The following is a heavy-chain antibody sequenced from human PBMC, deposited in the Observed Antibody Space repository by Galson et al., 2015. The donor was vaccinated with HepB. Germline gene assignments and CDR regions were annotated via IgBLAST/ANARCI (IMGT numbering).Heavy chain of an antibody. V-gene: IGHV3-74*01. J-gene: IGHJ6*02. CDR3: ARDYYYRMDV. CDR2: ITSDGRTT. Sequence: SLRLSCAASGFTFSSNWMHWVRQDPGKGLVWGSCITSDGRTTTYADSVRGRFTISRDNAKNTLYLQMNSLRAEDTAVYYCARDYYYRMDVWGQGTTVTVSS. CDR1: GFTFSSNW.